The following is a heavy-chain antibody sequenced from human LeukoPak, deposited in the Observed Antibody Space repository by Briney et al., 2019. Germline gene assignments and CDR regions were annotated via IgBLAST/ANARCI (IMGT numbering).Heavy chain of an antibody. Sequence: SETLSLTCTVSGGSISSYYWSWIRQPPGKGLEWIGYIYYSGSTNYNPSLKSRVTISVDTSKNQFSLKLSSVTAADTAVYFCARATVVVVGTSGWFDPWGQGTLVTVSS. CDR1: GGSISSYY. D-gene: IGHD3-22*01. V-gene: IGHV4-59*01. J-gene: IGHJ5*02. CDR2: IYYSGST. CDR3: ARATVVVVGTSGWFDP.